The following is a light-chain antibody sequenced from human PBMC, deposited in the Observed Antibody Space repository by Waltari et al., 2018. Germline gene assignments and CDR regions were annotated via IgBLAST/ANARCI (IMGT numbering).Light chain of an antibody. V-gene: IGKV3-20*01. CDR2: DAS. CDR3: QKYGSTPRP. CDR1: QSLSHNY. J-gene: IGKJ4*01. Sequence: EIVLTQSPGTLSLSPGERASLSCRATQSLSHNYVAWYQHKPGQAPRLLIFDASRRATGIPDRFSGSGSGTDFTLTISSLEPEDFAVYYCQKYGSTPRPFGGGTKVEIK.